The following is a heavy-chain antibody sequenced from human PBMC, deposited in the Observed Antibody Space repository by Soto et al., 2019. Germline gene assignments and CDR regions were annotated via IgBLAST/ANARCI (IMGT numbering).Heavy chain of an antibody. D-gene: IGHD6-13*01. J-gene: IGHJ4*02. Sequence: QITLKESGPTLVKPTQTLTLTCTFSGFSLSTSGMGVGWIRQPPGKALEWLALIYWDDDKRYSPSLKSRLTIPNDTYKNQVVLTMTNMDPVGTSTYYCAHYSCTCSLDYWGQGTLVTVSS. V-gene: IGHV2-5*02. CDR2: IYWDDDK. CDR1: GFSLSTSGMG. CDR3: AHYSCTCSLDY.